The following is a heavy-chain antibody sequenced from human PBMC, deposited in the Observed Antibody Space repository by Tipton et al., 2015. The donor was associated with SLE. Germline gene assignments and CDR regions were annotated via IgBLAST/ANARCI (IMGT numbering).Heavy chain of an antibody. CDR1: GFSFSTFT. CDR3: ARAQGLVVPAAMGY. Sequence: SLRLSCAASGFSFSTFTMNWVRQAPGKGLEWVSDISSSSRHIYYADSVKGRSTISRDSAKNSLYLQMSSLRAEDTAVYYCARAQGLVVPAAMGYWGQGALVTVS. CDR2: ISSSSRHI. V-gene: IGHV3-21*01. J-gene: IGHJ4*02. D-gene: IGHD2-2*01.